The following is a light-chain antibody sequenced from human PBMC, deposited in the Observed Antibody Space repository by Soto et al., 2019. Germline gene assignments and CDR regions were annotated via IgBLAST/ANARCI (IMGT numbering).Light chain of an antibody. J-gene: IGKJ1*01. Sequence: DIVLTQSPGTLSLSPGERATLSCRASQSVSSSYLAWYQQKAGQTPRLLIYGAAYRATGIPDRFSGGGSGTDFTLTINGLEPEDFAVYYCQHYGSSPWTFGQGTKVAI. CDR1: QSVSSSY. CDR2: GAA. V-gene: IGKV3-20*01. CDR3: QHYGSSPWT.